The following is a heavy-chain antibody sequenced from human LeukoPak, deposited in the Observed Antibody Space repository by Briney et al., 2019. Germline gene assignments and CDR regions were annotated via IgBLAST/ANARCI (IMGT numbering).Heavy chain of an antibody. D-gene: IGHD1-26*01. J-gene: IGHJ4*02. CDR2: ITGSGDST. V-gene: IGHV3-23*01. Sequence: PGGSLRLSCAASGFIFSTYPMSWVRQAPGKGLEWVSAITGSGDSTFYADSVKGRCTISRDNSKNTLSLQMNTLRAEDTAVCYCAKENPVGGTNYFDYWGQGTLVTVSS. CDR3: AKENPVGGTNYFDY. CDR1: GFIFSTYP.